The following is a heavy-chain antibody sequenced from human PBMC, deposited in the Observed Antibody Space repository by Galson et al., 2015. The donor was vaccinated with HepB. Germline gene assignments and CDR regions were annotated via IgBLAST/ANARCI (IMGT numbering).Heavy chain of an antibody. CDR3: ARLHLTPYCSSTSCYLNWFDP. J-gene: IGHJ5*02. D-gene: IGHD2-2*01. V-gene: IGHV5-51*01. CDR2: IYPGDSDT. CDR1: GYSFTSYW. Sequence: QSGAEVKKPGESLKISCKGSGYSFTSYWIGWVRQMPGKGLEWMGIIYPGDSDTRYSPSFQGQVTISADKSISTAYLQWSSLKASDTAMYYCARLHLTPYCSSTSCYLNWFDPWGQGTLVTVSS.